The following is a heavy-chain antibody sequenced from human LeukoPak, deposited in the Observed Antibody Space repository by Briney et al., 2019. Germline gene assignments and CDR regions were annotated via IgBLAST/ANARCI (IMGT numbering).Heavy chain of an antibody. Sequence: ASVKVSCKASGYTFTSYYMHWVRQAPGQGLEWMGIINPSGGSTSYAQKFQGRVTMTEDTSTDTAYMELSSLRSEDTAVYYCATFSLLNFDYWGQGTLVTVSS. CDR1: GYTFTSYY. CDR2: INPSGGST. D-gene: IGHD3-3*02. J-gene: IGHJ4*02. CDR3: ATFSLLNFDY. V-gene: IGHV1-46*01.